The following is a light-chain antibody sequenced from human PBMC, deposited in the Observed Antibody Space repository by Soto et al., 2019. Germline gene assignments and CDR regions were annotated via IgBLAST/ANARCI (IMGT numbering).Light chain of an antibody. Sequence: DIRMTQSPSSLSASVGDRVTITCQASRDIRNYLNWYQQKPGKAPKLLIYDAFNLETGVPSRFSGSRSGTEFTLTISSLEPEDFAVYYCHQRSNWPLTFGGGTKVEIK. CDR2: DAF. J-gene: IGKJ4*01. CDR1: RDIRNY. CDR3: HQRSNWPLT. V-gene: IGKV1-33*01.